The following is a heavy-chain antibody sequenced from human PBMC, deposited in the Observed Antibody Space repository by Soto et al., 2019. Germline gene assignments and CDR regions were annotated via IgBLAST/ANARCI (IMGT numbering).Heavy chain of an antibody. CDR2: INQDGNED. Sequence: VHLEESGGGLVQPGGSLRLSCAASGFTFSSYWMNWVRQAPGTGLEWVANINQDGNEDNRLASVKGRLTISMDNAKNSLFLEINRLRVDAWAVFYCGRTGGGIHNFLDYWGQGALVSVSS. CDR1: GFTFSSYW. CDR3: GRTGGGIHNFLDY. D-gene: IGHD1-1*01. V-gene: IGHV3-7*01. J-gene: IGHJ4*02.